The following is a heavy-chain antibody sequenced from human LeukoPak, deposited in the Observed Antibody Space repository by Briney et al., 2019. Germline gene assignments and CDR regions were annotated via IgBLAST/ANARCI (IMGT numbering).Heavy chain of an antibody. Sequence: GESLKISCEGSGYSFASYWIGWVRQMPGKGLEWMGIIYPGDSDTRYSPSFQGQVNISADKSISTAYLQWSSLKASDTAMYYCVRRTTGEYYFDYWGQGTLVTVSS. D-gene: IGHD7-27*01. CDR2: IYPGDSDT. V-gene: IGHV5-51*01. J-gene: IGHJ4*02. CDR3: VRRTTGEYYFDY. CDR1: GYSFASYW.